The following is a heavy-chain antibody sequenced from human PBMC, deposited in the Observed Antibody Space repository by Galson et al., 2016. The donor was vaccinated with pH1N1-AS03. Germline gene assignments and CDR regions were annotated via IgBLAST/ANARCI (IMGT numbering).Heavy chain of an antibody. CDR1: GFSPTTDGVG. CDR2: IYGNDDK. Sequence: PALVKPTQTLTLTCTFSGFSPTTDGVGVGWIRQPPGKALEWLALIYGNDDKRYSPSLRSRGTITKDTTKNQVVLTMSNMDPADTATCYRAKRQTRMTVTDVHGFGSGGQGTMVTVSS. D-gene: IGHD2-21*02. J-gene: IGHJ3*01. CDR3: AKRQTRMTVTDVHGFGS. V-gene: IGHV2-5*01.